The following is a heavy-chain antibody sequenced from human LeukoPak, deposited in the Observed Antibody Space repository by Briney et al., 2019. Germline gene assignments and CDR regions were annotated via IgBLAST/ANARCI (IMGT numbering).Heavy chain of an antibody. CDR1: GGSISSTNW. CDR2: IYHSGST. CDR3: ARGRPSEYYYDSSGSDLDY. D-gene: IGHD3-22*01. V-gene: IGHV4-4*02. Sequence: SETLSLTCAVSGGSISSTNWWSWVRQSPGKGLEGFGEIYHSGSTYYNPSLKSRVTISVDTSKNQFSLKLSSVTAADTAVYYCARGRPSEYYYDSSGSDLDYWGQGTLVTVSS. J-gene: IGHJ4*02.